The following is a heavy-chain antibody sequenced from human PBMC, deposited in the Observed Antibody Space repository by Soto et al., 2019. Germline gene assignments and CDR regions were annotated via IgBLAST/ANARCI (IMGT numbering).Heavy chain of an antibody. V-gene: IGHV3-30-3*01. D-gene: IGHD6-13*01. CDR1: GFTFSSYA. J-gene: IGHJ4*02. CDR2: ISYDGSNK. CDR3: AGEQQLVLSYYYFDY. Sequence: GGSLRLSCAASGFTFSSYAMHWVRQAPGKGLEWVAVISYDGSNKYYADSVKGRFTISRDNSKNTLYLQMNSLRAEDTAVYYCAGEQQLVLSYYYFDYWGQGTLVTVSS.